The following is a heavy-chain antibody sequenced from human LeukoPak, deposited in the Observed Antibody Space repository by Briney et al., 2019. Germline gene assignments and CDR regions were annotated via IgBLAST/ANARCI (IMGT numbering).Heavy chain of an antibody. D-gene: IGHD6-19*01. Sequence: PGGSLRLSCAASAFTFSTYKMHWVRQAPGKGLVWVSRISSDGSSTIYADSVRGRFTISRDNAKNTVYLEMSGLRAEDTAVYYCVRGVDGHSSGRRIYYYYMDVWGKGTTVTVSS. J-gene: IGHJ6*03. CDR1: AFTFSTYK. CDR3: VRGVDGHSSGRRIYYYYMDV. CDR2: ISSDGSST. V-gene: IGHV3-74*01.